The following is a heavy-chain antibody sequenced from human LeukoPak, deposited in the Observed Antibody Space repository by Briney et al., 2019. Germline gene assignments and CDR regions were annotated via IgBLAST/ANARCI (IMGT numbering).Heavy chain of an antibody. CDR3: ARPEYSSSYGLDY. V-gene: IGHV3-9*01. CDR2: ISWNSGSI. Sequence: PGGSLRLSCAASGFTFDDYAMHWVRQAPGKGLEWVSGISWNSGSIGYADSVKGRFTISRDNAKNSLYLQMNSLRAEDTALYYCARPEYSSSYGLDYWGQGTLVTVSS. J-gene: IGHJ4*02. D-gene: IGHD6-6*01. CDR1: GFTFDDYA.